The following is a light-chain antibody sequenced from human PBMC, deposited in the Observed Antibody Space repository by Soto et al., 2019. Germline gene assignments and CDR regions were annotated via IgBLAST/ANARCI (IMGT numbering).Light chain of an antibody. CDR1: QTVNNNY. CDR3: RQYGSLSWT. V-gene: IGKV3-20*01. Sequence: IVFTQSRGPLSLSPGERATLPCRASQTVNNNYVAWYHQKIGQAPRLLIFRASNKGTGIPDRFSGSGSGTAFTLPISRLEPEDVSVDSCRQYGSLSWTFGQGTQVDI. CDR2: RAS. J-gene: IGKJ1*01.